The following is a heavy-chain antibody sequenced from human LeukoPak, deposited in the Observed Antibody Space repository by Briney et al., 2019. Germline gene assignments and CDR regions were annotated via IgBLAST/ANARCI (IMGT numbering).Heavy chain of an antibody. J-gene: IGHJ4*02. V-gene: IGHV3-49*03. CDR2: IKTKTFGGTT. CDR3: AKNAEREKHFTPKRYKWNSYFDY. CDR1: GFTFGDHG. D-gene: IGHD1-7*01. Sequence: PGGSLRLSCTTSGFTFGDHGVSWFRQAPGKGPEWISFIKTKTFGGTTEYAASVKGRFTISRDDSTGIAYLQMDSLRPDDTAVYYCAKNAEREKHFTPKRYKWNSYFDYWGQGTLVTVSS.